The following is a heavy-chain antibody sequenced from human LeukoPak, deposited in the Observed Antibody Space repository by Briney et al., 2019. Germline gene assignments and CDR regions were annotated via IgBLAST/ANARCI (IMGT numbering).Heavy chain of an antibody. Sequence: SETLSLTCTVSGGSISSYYWSWIRQPPGKGLEWIGYIYYSRSTNYNPSLKSRVTISVDTSKNQFSLKLSSVTAADTAVYYCARLPYCGGDCYPFDYWGQGTLVTVSS. V-gene: IGHV4-59*08. CDR2: IYYSRST. CDR1: GGSISSYY. D-gene: IGHD2-21*02. J-gene: IGHJ4*02. CDR3: ARLPYCGGDCYPFDY.